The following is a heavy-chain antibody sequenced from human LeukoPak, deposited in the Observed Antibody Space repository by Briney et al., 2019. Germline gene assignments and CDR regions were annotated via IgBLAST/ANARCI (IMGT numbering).Heavy chain of an antibody. Sequence: PSETLSLTCTVSGGSISSGSYYWSWIRQPAGKGLEWIGRIYTSGSTNYNPSLKSRVTISVDTSKNQFSLKLSSVTAADTAVYYCARDLGDYGDPRDAFDIWGQGTMVTVSS. V-gene: IGHV4-61*02. CDR2: IYTSGST. CDR1: GGSISSGSYY. J-gene: IGHJ3*02. CDR3: ARDLGDYGDPRDAFDI. D-gene: IGHD4-17*01.